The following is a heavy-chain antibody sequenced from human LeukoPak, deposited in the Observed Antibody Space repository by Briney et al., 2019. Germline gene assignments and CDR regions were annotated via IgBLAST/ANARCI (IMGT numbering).Heavy chain of an antibody. J-gene: IGHJ4*02. D-gene: IGHD2-21*02. V-gene: IGHV3-7*01. CDR3: VCDFARQQGY. CDR1: GFTFRDYW. Sequence: GGSLRLSCVGSGFTFRDYWMSWVRQAPGKGLEWVANINSDGSDKYYVDSVKGRFTISSDYAKNSLYLQMNSLRVEDTATYYCVCDFARQQGYWAQGTLVTVSS. CDR2: INSDGSDK.